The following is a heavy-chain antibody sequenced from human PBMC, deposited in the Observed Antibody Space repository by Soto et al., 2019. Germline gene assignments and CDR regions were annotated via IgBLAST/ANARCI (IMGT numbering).Heavy chain of an antibody. Sequence: PSQTLSLTCAISGDSVSSNSAAWNWIRQSPSRGLEWLGRTYYRSKWYNDYAVSVKSRITINPDTSKNQFSLQLNSVTPEDTAVYYCAREGKVFGVVITSDWFDPWGQGTLVTVSS. J-gene: IGHJ5*02. V-gene: IGHV6-1*01. CDR3: AREGKVFGVVITSDWFDP. CDR2: TYYRSKWYN. D-gene: IGHD3-3*01. CDR1: GDSVSSNSAA.